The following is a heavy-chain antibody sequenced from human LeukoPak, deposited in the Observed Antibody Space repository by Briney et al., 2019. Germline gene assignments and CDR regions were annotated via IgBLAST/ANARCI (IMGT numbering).Heavy chain of an antibody. V-gene: IGHV1-18*01. CDR2: ISHYIGYA. J-gene: IGHJ4*02. CDR3: ARNSSSWADY. D-gene: IGHD6-13*01. CDR1: GYTFTSFG. Sequence: GVSVKVSCKASGYTFTSFGISWVRQAPGQGLEWMGWISHYIGYANYVHKFQGRVTMTTDTSTSTAYMEVRSLRSDDTAVYFCARNSSSWADYWGQGTLVTVSS.